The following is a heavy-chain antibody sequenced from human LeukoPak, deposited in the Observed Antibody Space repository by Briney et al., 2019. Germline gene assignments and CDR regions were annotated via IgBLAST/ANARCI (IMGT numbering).Heavy chain of an antibody. V-gene: IGHV4-30-4*01. CDR2: IYYSGST. CDR3: ASSGGKGANYDFWSGYSAISYYFDY. D-gene: IGHD3-3*01. J-gene: IGHJ4*02. Sequence: PSQTLSLICSVSGGSISSGDYYWSWIRQPPGKGLEWIGYIYYSGSTYYNPSLKSRVTISVDTSKNQFSLKLSSVTAADTAVYYCASSGGKGANYDFWSGYSAISYYFDYWGQGTLVTVSS. CDR1: GGSISSGDYY.